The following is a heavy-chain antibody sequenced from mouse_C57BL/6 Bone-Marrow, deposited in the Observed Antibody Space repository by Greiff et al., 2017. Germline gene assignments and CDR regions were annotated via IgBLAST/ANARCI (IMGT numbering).Heavy chain of an antibody. CDR2: INPNNGGT. D-gene: IGHD2-13*01. CDR1: GYTFTDYY. Sequence: VQLQQSGPELVKPGASVKISCKASGYTFTDYYMNWVKQSHGKSLEWIGDINPNNGGTSYNQKFKGKATLTVDKSSSTAYMELRSLTSEDSAVYYCARVGDSDYDFDYWGQGTTLTVSS. J-gene: IGHJ2*01. CDR3: ARVGDSDYDFDY. V-gene: IGHV1-26*01.